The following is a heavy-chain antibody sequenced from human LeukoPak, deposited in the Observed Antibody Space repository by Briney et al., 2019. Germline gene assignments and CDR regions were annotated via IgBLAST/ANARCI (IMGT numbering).Heavy chain of an antibody. CDR3: ARGSTRADDY. CDR1: GGSISSGSYY. J-gene: IGHJ4*02. D-gene: IGHD2/OR15-2a*01. V-gene: IGHV4-61*01. CDR2: VHHDGTT. Sequence: SETLSLTCTVSGGSISSGSYYWSWIRQPPGKRLEWIGYVHHDGTTNQNPSLKSRVAISIDTSRNQMSLKLYSMTAADTAMYYCARGSTRADDYWGQGILVTVS.